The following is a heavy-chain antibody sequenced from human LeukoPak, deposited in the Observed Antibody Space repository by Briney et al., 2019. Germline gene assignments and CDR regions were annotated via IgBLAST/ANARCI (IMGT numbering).Heavy chain of an antibody. J-gene: IGHJ6*02. CDR2: INWNGGGT. V-gene: IGHV3-9*01. CDR1: GFSFKDYG. CDR3: AKHLTATNTYIFFGLDV. Sequence: GGSLRLSCAATGFSFKDYGMHWVRQPPGKGLEWVSAINWNGGGTDYADSVKGQFTISRDNAKNSLYLQLSSLRPEDTALYYCAKHLTATNTYIFFGLDVWGQGTSVTVSS. D-gene: IGHD1-26*01.